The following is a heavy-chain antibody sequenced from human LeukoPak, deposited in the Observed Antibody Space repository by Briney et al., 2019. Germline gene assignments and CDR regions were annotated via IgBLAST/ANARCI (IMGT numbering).Heavy chain of an antibody. J-gene: IGHJ4*02. CDR2: INPNSGGT. Sequence: ASVKVACKASAYNFTGYYMHWVRQAPAQGLDWMGWINPNSGGTNYAQKFQGRVTMTRDTSISTAYMELSRLRSDDTAVYYCASGSYYDSSGYYYWGQGTLVTVSS. CDR1: AYNFTGYY. V-gene: IGHV1-2*02. CDR3: ASGSYYDSSGYYY. D-gene: IGHD3-22*01.